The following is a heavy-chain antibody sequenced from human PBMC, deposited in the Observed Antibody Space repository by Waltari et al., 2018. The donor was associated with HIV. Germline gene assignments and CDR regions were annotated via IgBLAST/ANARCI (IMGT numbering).Heavy chain of an antibody. D-gene: IGHD3-10*01. J-gene: IGHJ5*02. CDR3: ARNLWFGDFRWFDP. CDR1: GGSFSSYY. Sequence: QVHLQESGPGLVRPSETLSLICTVSGGSFSSYYWNWIRQPAGKGLEWIGRIYSTGSTNDNPSLKSRVTMSVDTYNNQIFLRLNSVTAADTAVYYCARNLWFGDFRWFDPWGQGTLVTVSS. CDR2: IYSTGST. V-gene: IGHV4-4*07.